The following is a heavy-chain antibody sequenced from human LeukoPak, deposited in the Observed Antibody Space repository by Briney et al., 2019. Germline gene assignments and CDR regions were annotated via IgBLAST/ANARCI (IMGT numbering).Heavy chain of an antibody. CDR2: IYYTGST. Sequence: TSETLSLTCSVSGGSISSLYWSWIRQPPGKGLEWIGYIYYTGSTNYNPSLKSRVTMFVDMSKNQFSLRLSSVTAADTAVYYCARHRAYSSSSPFDYWGQGTLVTVSS. D-gene: IGHD6-6*01. CDR1: GGSISSLY. J-gene: IGHJ4*02. V-gene: IGHV4-59*08. CDR3: ARHRAYSSSSPFDY.